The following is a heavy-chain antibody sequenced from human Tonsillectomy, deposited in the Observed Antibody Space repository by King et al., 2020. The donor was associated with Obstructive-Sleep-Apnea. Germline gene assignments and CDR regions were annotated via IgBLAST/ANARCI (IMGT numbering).Heavy chain of an antibody. D-gene: IGHD3-9*01. CDR3: AKLPYYDILTGYSSAYPYFDY. Sequence: VQLVESGGGLVQPGGSLRLSCAASGFTFSSYAMSWVRQAPGKGLQCVSAISGGGGSTYYADSVKGRFTISRDNSVNTLYLQMNSLRAEDTAVYYCAKLPYYDILTGYSSAYPYFDYWGQGTLVTVSS. CDR1: GFTFSSYA. CDR2: ISGGGGST. J-gene: IGHJ4*02. V-gene: IGHV3-23*04.